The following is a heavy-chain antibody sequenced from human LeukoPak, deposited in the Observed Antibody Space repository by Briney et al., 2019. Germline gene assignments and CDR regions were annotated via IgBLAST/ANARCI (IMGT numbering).Heavy chain of an antibody. J-gene: IGHJ6*02. Sequence: PGGSLRLSCAASGFTFSSYAMSWVRHAPGKGLEWVSAISGSGGSTYYADSVKGRFTISRDNSKNTLYLQMNSLRAEDTAVYYCAKDHGRGETYYYYYGMDVWGQGTTVTVSS. CDR3: AKDHGRGETYYYYYGMDV. D-gene: IGHD2-15*01. CDR2: ISGSGGST. CDR1: GFTFSSYA. V-gene: IGHV3-23*01.